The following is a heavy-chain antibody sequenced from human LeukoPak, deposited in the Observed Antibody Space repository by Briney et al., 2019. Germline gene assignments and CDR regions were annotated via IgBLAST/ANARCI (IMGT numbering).Heavy chain of an antibody. J-gene: IGHJ4*02. V-gene: IGHV4-39*07. D-gene: IGHD6-6*01. CDR1: GGSISSSSYY. Sequence: SETLSLTCTVSGGSISSSSYYWGWIRQPPGKGLEWIGEINHSGSTNYNPSLKSRVTISVDTSKNQFSLKLSSVTAADTAVYYCARGPLSSIAARCRLYYFDYWGQGTLVTVSS. CDR2: INHSGST. CDR3: ARGPLSSIAARCRLYYFDY.